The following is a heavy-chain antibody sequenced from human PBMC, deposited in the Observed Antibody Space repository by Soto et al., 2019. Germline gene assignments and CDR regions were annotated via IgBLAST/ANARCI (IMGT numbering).Heavy chain of an antibody. Sequence: GGSLRLSCAASGFTFSSYGMHWVRQAPGKGLEWVAVISYDGNNKYYADSVKGRFTISRDNSKNTLYLQRNSLRAEDTAVYYCAKDSKPSRRHLDMDVWGQGTKGTVSS. CDR2: ISYDGNNK. CDR3: AKDSKPSRRHLDMDV. J-gene: IGHJ6*02. CDR1: GFTFSSYG. V-gene: IGHV3-30*18.